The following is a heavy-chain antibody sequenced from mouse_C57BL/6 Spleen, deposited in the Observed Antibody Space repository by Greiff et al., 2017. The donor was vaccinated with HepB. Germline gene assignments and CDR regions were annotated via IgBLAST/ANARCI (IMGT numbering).Heavy chain of an antibody. V-gene: IGHV7-3*01. Sequence: EVKLMESGGGLVQPGGSLSLPCAASGFTFTDYYMSWVRQPPGKALEWLGFIRNKANGYTTEYSASVKGRFTISRDNSQSIIYLQMNALRAEDSANYYCARYSNDYFDVWGTGTTVNVSS. CDR3: ARYSNDYFDV. D-gene: IGHD2-1*01. CDR2: IRNKANGYTT. J-gene: IGHJ1*03. CDR1: GFTFTDYY.